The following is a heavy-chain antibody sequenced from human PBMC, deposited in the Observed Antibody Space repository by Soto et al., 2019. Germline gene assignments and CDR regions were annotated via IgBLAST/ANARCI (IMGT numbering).Heavy chain of an antibody. Sequence: GGSLRLSCAASGFTFVTYAMNWVRQAPGKGLEWVSGITGSGGSTCYADSVKGRFTISRDNSKNTLHLQMNSLRADDTAVYYCAKDRSVDTRDWFDPWGQGTLVTVS. V-gene: IGHV3-23*01. J-gene: IGHJ5*02. D-gene: IGHD5-18*01. CDR3: AKDRSVDTRDWFDP. CDR1: GFTFVTYA. CDR2: ITGSGGST.